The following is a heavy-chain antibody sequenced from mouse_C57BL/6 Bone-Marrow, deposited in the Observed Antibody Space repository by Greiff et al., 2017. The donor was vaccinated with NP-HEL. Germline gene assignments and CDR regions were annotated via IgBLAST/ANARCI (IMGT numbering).Heavy chain of an antibody. CDR2: IYPGSGST. CDR3: ARVYYGSRYFDY. CDR1: GYTFTSYW. D-gene: IGHD1-1*01. V-gene: IGHV1-55*01. Sequence: VQLQQPGAELVKPGASVKMSCKASGYTFTSYWITWVKQRPGQGLEWIGDIYPGSGSTNYNEKFKSKATLTVDTSSSTAYMQLSSLTSEDSAVYYCARVYYGSRYFDYWGQGTTLTVSS. J-gene: IGHJ2*01.